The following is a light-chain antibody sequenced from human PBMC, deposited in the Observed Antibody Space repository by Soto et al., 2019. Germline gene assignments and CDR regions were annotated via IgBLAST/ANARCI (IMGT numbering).Light chain of an antibody. CDR1: QTVRNN. CDR2: GAS. J-gene: IGKJ1*01. Sequence: EFVLTQSPGTLSLSPGERATLSCRASQTVRNNYLAWYQQKPGQAPRLLIYGASTRATGIPDRFSGSGSGTEFTLTISSLQSEDFAVYYCQQYNKWPRTFGQGTKVDIK. V-gene: IGKV3-15*01. CDR3: QQYNKWPRT.